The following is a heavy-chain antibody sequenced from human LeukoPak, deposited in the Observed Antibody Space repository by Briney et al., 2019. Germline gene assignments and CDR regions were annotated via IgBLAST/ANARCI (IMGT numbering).Heavy chain of an antibody. V-gene: IGHV3-30*18. D-gene: IGHD2-21*02. CDR1: GFTFSSYG. CDR2: ISYDGSNK. J-gene: IGHJ5*02. Sequence: PGGSLRLSCAAFGFTFSSYGMHWVRQAPGKGLEWVAVISYDGSNKYYADSVKGRFTISRDNSKNTLYLQMNSLRAEDTAVYYCAKDRADIVVVTAAPSFDPWGQGTLVTVSS. CDR3: AKDRADIVVVTAAPSFDP.